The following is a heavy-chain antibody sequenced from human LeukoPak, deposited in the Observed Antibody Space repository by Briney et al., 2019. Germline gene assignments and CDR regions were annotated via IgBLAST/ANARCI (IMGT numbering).Heavy chain of an antibody. CDR2: IYYSGST. J-gene: IGHJ5*02. CDR3: ARVYYGSGSCWFDP. D-gene: IGHD3-10*01. CDR1: GGSISSSSYY. Sequence: PSETLSLTCTVSGGSISSSSYYWGWIRQPPGKGLEWIGSIYYSGSTYYNPSLKSRVTISVDTSKNQFSLKLSSVTAADTAVYYCARVYYGSGSCWFDPWGQGTLVTVSS. V-gene: IGHV4-39*01.